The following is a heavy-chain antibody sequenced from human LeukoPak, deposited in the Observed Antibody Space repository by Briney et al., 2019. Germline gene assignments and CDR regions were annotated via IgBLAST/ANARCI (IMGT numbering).Heavy chain of an antibody. CDR2: TKPDGRAE. CDR3: ARDGGLHTNFDY. Sequence: GGSLRLSCAASGFIFRNYWMGWVRQAPGKGLEWVANTKPDGRAEYYADSVRGRFTASRDNANNLLYLQMNRLRAEDTAVYYCARDGGLHTNFDYWGQGTLLTVSS. CDR1: GFIFRNYW. V-gene: IGHV3-7*01. D-gene: IGHD2-15*01. J-gene: IGHJ4*02.